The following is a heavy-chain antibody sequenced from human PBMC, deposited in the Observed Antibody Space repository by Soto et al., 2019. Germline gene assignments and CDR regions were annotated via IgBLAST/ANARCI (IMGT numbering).Heavy chain of an antibody. V-gene: IGHV3-21*01. CDR2: ISSSSRFI. Sequence: EVQLVESGGGLVKPGGSLRLSCAASGFSLSDYSMNWIRQAPGKGLEWVAYISSSSRFIHYAESMKGRFTISRDNAKNSLYLRMNSLSAEDTAVYYCAGSSDDGRDNWGQGTLVTVSS. CDR1: GFSLSDYS. CDR3: AGSSDDGRDN. D-gene: IGHD1-26*01. J-gene: IGHJ4*02.